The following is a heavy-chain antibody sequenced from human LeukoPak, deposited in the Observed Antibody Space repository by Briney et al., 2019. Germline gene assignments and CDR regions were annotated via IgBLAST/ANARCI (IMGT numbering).Heavy chain of an antibody. V-gene: IGHV1-2*02. Sequence: GASVKVSCKASGYTFTGYYMHWVRQAPGQGLEWMGWISPNSGATDIAQKFQGRVTMTRDTSINTAYMELSRLRSDDTAVFYCARARGGSYSDYWGQGTLVTVSS. D-gene: IGHD1-26*01. CDR1: GYTFTGYY. CDR3: ARARGGSYSDY. J-gene: IGHJ4*02. CDR2: ISPNSGAT.